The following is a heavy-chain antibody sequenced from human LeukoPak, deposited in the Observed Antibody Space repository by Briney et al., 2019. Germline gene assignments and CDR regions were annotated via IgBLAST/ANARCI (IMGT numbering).Heavy chain of an antibody. CDR3: ARARDGHYGMDV. J-gene: IGHJ6*02. CDR1: GGSISSYY. V-gene: IGHV4-59*01. D-gene: IGHD5-24*01. CDR2: IYYSGST. Sequence: SETLSLTCTVSGGSISSYYWSWIRQPPGKRLEWIGYIYYSGSTNYNPSLKSRVTISVDTSKNQFSLKLSSVTAADTAVYYCARARDGHYGMDVWGQGTTVTVSS.